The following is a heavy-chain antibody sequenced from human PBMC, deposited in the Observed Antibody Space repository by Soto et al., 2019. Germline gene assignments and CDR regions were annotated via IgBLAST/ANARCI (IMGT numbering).Heavy chain of an antibody. V-gene: IGHV5-51*01. CDR1: GYNFAGYW. J-gene: IGHJ4*02. CDR2: IYPSDSDT. D-gene: IGHD1-1*01. Sequence: GESLKISCKGSGYNFAGYWIAWVRQMPGKGLELMGIIYPSDSDTRYRPSFQGQVTISAEKYISSAYLQWSSLRASDTAMYYCARRGRWPPLDYWGQGTLVSVSS. CDR3: ARRGRWPPLDY.